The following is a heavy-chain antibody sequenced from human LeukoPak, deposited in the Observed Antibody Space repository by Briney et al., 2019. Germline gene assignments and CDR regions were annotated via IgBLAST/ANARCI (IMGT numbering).Heavy chain of an antibody. V-gene: IGHV3-11*04. CDR1: GFTFSDYY. CDR3: ARVPQMATLDY. D-gene: IGHD5-24*01. CDR2: ISSSGSTI. J-gene: IGHJ4*02. Sequence: GGSLRLSCAASGFTFSDYYMSWIRQAPGKGLEWVSYISSSGSTIYYADSVKGRFTISRDNSKNTLYLQMNSLRAEDTAVYYCARVPQMATLDYWGQGTLVTVSS.